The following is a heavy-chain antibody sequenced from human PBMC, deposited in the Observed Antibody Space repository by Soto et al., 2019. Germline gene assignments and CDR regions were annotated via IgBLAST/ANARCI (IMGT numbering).Heavy chain of an antibody. Sequence: GGSLRHSCAASGFTFSSYAMHWGRQAPGKGLEWVAVISYDGSNKYYADSVKGRFTISRDNSKNTLYLQMNSLRAEDTAVYYCARDRSYYDILTGNDFDYWGQGTLVTVSS. CDR2: ISYDGSNK. V-gene: IGHV3-30-3*01. CDR1: GFTFSSYA. J-gene: IGHJ4*02. CDR3: ARDRSYYDILTGNDFDY. D-gene: IGHD3-9*01.